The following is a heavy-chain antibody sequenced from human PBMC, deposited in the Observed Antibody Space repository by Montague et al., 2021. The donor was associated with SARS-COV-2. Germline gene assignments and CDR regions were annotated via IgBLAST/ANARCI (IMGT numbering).Heavy chain of an antibody. CDR2: FYYRKKRYY. V-gene: IGHV6-1*01. CDR1: GDSVVELRRR. Sequence: CAISGDSVVELRRRSEEHTSYPSHMIKWLGVFYYRKKRYYDYAVSVKSRMAISPDTSKNQFSLQLSSVTPEDRAVYYCARDPRYSLSWSFDYWGQGTLVTVSS. CDR3: ARDPRYSLSWSFDY. J-gene: IGHJ4*02. D-gene: IGHD6-13*01.